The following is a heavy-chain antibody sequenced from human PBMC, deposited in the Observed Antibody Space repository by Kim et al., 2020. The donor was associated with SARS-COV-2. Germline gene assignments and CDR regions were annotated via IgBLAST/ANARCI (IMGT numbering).Heavy chain of an antibody. V-gene: IGHV3-74*01. J-gene: IGHJ4*02. Sequence: TDADSVQGRFPISRDHDKNTLYLQMNSLRAEDTALYYCARGLSSGWSPDYWGQGTLVPVSS. CDR3: ARGLSSGWSPDY. D-gene: IGHD6-19*01.